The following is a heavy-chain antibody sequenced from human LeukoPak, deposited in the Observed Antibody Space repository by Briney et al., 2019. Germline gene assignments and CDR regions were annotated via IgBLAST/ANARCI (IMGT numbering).Heavy chain of an antibody. V-gene: IGHV3-53*01. CDR2: IYSGGGT. Sequence: GGSLRLSCAASGFTVSTNFMSWVRQAPGKGLEWVSVIYSGGGTYYADSVKGRFTISRDNSKNTLYLQMNGLRVEDTAVYYCARTSIAVAATYGLDYWGQGILVTVSS. CDR1: GFTVSTNF. CDR3: ARTSIAVAATYGLDY. D-gene: IGHD6-19*01. J-gene: IGHJ4*02.